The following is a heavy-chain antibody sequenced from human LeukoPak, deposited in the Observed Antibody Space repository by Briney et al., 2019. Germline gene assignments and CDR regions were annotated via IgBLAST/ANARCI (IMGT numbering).Heavy chain of an antibody. CDR3: ARADKDGYGFFGFDY. J-gene: IGHJ4*02. D-gene: IGHD5-18*01. CDR1: GFAFDDYG. V-gene: IGHV3-20*04. Sequence: PGGSLRLSCAASGFAFDDYGMSWVRQAPGKGPERVSGINWNGGSIGYADSVKGRFTISRDNAKNSLYLQINSLRAEDTALYYCARADKDGYGFFGFDYWGQGTLVTVSS. CDR2: INWNGGSI.